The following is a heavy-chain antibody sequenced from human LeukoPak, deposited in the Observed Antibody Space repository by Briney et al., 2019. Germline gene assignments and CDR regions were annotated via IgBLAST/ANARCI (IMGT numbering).Heavy chain of an antibody. CDR2: IRYDGSNK. Sequence: GGSLRLSCAASGFTFSSYGMHWVRQAPGKGLEWVAFIRYDGSNKYYADSVKGRFTISRDNSKNTLYLQMNSLRAEDTAVYYCAKQYGSGYYYDGNAFDIWGQGTMVTVSS. D-gene: IGHD3-22*01. V-gene: IGHV3-30*02. CDR3: AKQYGSGYYYDGNAFDI. J-gene: IGHJ3*02. CDR1: GFTFSSYG.